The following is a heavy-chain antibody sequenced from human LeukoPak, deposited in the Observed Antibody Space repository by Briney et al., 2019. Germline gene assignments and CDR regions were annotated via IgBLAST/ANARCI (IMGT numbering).Heavy chain of an antibody. V-gene: IGHV3-72*01. CDR2: TRNKANSYIT. Sequence: GGSLRLSCAASGFSFSDHYMDWVRQAPGKGLEWVGRTRNKANSYITEYAASVEGRFTISRDDSKNSLYLQMNSLKTEDTAVYYCARGQSNWYFDLWGRGTLVTVSS. J-gene: IGHJ2*01. CDR3: ARGQSNWYFDL. CDR1: GFSFSDHY. D-gene: IGHD4-11*01.